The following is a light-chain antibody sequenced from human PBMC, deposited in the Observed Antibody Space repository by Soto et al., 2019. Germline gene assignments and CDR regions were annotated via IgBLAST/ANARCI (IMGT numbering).Light chain of an antibody. J-gene: IGLJ1*01. CDR1: SSDVGGYNY. CDR3: SLYTSSSTLFV. Sequence: QSVLTQPASVSGSPGQSITISCTGTSSDVGGYNYVSWYQQHPGKAPNLMIYEVSNRPSGVSNGFSGSKSGNTASLTISGLXAEDEADYYCSLYTSSSTLFVFGTGTKATV. V-gene: IGLV2-14*01. CDR2: EVS.